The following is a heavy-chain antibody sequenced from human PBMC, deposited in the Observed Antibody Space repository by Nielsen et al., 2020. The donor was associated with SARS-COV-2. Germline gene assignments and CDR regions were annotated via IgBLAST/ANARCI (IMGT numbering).Heavy chain of an antibody. D-gene: IGHD3-22*01. V-gene: IGHV1-69*13. CDR1: GGTFSSYA. J-gene: IGHJ4*02. CDR2: IIPIFGTA. Sequence: SVKVSCKASGGTFSSYAIIWVRQAPGQGLEWMGGIIPIFGTANYAQKFQGRVTIMADESTSTAYMELSSLRSEDTAVYYCARDFGYDSSGYYSDWGQGTLVTVSS. CDR3: ARDFGYDSSGYYSD.